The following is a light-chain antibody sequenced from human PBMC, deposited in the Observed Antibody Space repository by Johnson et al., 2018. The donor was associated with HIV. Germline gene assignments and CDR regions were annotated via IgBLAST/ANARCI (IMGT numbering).Light chain of an antibody. V-gene: IGLV1-51*02. J-gene: IGLJ1*01. Sequence: QLVLTQPPSVSAAPGQKVTISCSGSSSNIGNNYVSWYQQLPGTAPKLLIYENNKRPSGIPDRFSGSKSGTSATLAITGLQPGDEADYYCGTWDSSLSAGGVFATGTEVTVL. CDR3: GTWDSSLSAGGV. CDR1: SSNIGNNY. CDR2: ENN.